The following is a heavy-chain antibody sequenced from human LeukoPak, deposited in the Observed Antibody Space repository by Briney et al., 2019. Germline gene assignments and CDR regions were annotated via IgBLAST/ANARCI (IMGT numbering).Heavy chain of an antibody. D-gene: IGHD3-22*01. CDR3: AKRGVVIRVILVGFHKEAYYFDS. V-gene: IGHV3-23*01. CDR2: ISDTGGRT. Sequence: GGSLRLSCAVSGITLSNYGMTWVRQAPGKGLEWVAGISDTGGRTNYADSVKGRITISRDNPKNTLYLQMNSLRAEDTAVYFCAKRGVVIRVILVGFHKEAYYFDSWGQGALVTVSS. J-gene: IGHJ4*02. CDR1: GITLSNYG.